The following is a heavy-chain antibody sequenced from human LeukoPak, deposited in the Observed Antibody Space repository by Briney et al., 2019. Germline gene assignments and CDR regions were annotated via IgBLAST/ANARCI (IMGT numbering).Heavy chain of an antibody. CDR2: ISGSGGST. Sequence: GGSLRLSCAASGFTFSSYAMSWVRQAPGKGLEWVSAISGSGGSTYYADSVKGRFTISRDNSKNTLYLQMNSLRAEDTAVYYCAKVVGYFTDYDFWSGYPLGWFDPWGQGTLVTVSS. CDR1: GFTFSSYA. J-gene: IGHJ5*02. V-gene: IGHV3-23*01. D-gene: IGHD3-3*01. CDR3: AKVVGYFTDYDFWSGYPLGWFDP.